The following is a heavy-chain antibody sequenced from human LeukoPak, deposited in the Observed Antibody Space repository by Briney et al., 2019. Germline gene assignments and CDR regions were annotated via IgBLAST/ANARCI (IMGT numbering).Heavy chain of an antibody. CDR2: INPSGGST. Sequence: ASVKVSCKASGYTFTSDYMHWVRQAPGQGLEWMGIINPSGGSTSYAQKFQGRVTMTRDTSTSTVYMELSSLRSEDTAVYYCGITRGWDDAFDIWGQGTMVTVSS. CDR3: GITRGWDDAFDI. D-gene: IGHD1-14*01. J-gene: IGHJ3*02. V-gene: IGHV1-46*01. CDR1: GYTFTSDY.